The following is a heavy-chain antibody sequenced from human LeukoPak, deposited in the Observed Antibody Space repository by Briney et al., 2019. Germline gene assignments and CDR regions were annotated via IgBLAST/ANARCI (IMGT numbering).Heavy chain of an antibody. D-gene: IGHD2-8*01. J-gene: IGHJ4*02. CDR1: GFTFSTSW. CDR2: IKSDGSTT. Sequence: PGGSLRLSCAASGFTFSTSWMHWVRQAPGKGLVWVSRIKSDGSTTTYADSVKGRFTISRDNAKNTLLLQMNSLRAEDTAVYYCASGSFCTNGVCYKGFDYWGQGTLVSVSS. CDR3: ASGSFCTNGVCYKGFDY. V-gene: IGHV3-74*01.